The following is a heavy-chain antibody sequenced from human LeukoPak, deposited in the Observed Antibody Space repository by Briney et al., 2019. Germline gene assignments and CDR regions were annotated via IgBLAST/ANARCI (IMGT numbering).Heavy chain of an antibody. D-gene: IGHD2-2*01. CDR2: IYPGDSDT. J-gene: IGHJ4*02. CDR3: ARRMGTSTRSTLDY. CDR1: GYRFTTYW. V-gene: IGHV5-51*01. Sequence: GASLQISCKGSGYRFTTYWIAWVRQIPGKGLEGMGIIYPGDSDTKYSPSFQGQVTISADKSITTAYLQWSSLKASDTAIYYCARRMGTSTRSTLDYWGQGTQVTVSS.